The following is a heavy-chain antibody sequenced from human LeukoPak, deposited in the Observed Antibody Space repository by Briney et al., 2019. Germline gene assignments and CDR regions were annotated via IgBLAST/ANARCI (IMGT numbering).Heavy chain of an antibody. J-gene: IGHJ4*02. Sequence: PGGSLRLSCAASGHYLMHWVRQAPGHGLVWVSHINSDGSSTRYADSVKGRFTTSKDNAKNTVYLQMNSLRAEDTAVYYCVSFYETYWGRGTLVTVSS. V-gene: IGHV3-74*01. CDR1: GHYL. D-gene: IGHD2/OR15-2a*01. CDR2: INSDGSST. CDR3: VSFYETY.